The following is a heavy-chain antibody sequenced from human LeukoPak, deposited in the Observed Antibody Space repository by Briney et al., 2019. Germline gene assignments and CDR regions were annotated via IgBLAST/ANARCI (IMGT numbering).Heavy chain of an antibody. J-gene: IGHJ4*02. CDR1: GFTFSSYA. CDR2: ISGSGGST. D-gene: IGHD3-22*01. Sequence: GGSLRLSRAAPGFTFSSYAMSWVRQAPGKGLEWVSAISGSGGSTYYADSVKGRFTISRDNSKNTLYLQMNSLRAEDTAVYYCAKDTSSGNFDYWGQGTLVTVSS. V-gene: IGHV3-23*01. CDR3: AKDTSSGNFDY.